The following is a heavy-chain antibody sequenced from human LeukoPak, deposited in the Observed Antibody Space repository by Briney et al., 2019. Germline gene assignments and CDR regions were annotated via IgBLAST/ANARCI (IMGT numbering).Heavy chain of an antibody. D-gene: IGHD3-3*01. J-gene: IGHJ4*02. CDR1: GYTFTSYG. V-gene: IGHV1-18*01. CDR3: ARAKDGITIFGVVPYYFDH. CDR2: ISAYNGNT. Sequence: ASVKVSCKASGYTFTSYGISWVRRAPGQGLEWMGWISAYNGNTNYAQKLQGRVTMTTDTSTSTAYMELRSLRSDDTAVYYCARAKDGITIFGVVPYYFDHWGQGTLVTVSS.